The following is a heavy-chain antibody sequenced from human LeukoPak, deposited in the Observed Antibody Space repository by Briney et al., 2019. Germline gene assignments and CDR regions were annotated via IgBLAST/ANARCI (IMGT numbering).Heavy chain of an antibody. J-gene: IGHJ3*02. Sequence: GGSLRLSCAASGFTFSSYDMHWVRQATGKGLEWVSAIGTAGDTYYPGSVKGRFTISRENAKNSLYLQMNSLRAGDTAVYYCARAMKNYYYDSTFGAFDIWGQGTMATVSS. V-gene: IGHV3-13*01. CDR3: ARAMKNYYYDSTFGAFDI. D-gene: IGHD3-22*01. CDR2: IGTAGDT. CDR1: GFTFSSYD.